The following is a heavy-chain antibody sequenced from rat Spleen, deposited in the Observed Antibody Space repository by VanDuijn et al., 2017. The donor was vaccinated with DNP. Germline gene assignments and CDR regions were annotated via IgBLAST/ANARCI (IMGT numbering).Heavy chain of an antibody. J-gene: IGHJ2*01. CDR1: GFTFNTYW. Sequence: EVQLVETGGGLVQPGRSLKLSCVASGFTFNTYWMFWVRQAPGKGLEWVASINPDGTNTYYLDSVKGRFTISRDNAENTVYLQMNSLRSEDTATYYCTIEGHTTGITGYWGQGVLVTVSS. CDR2: INPDGTNT. CDR3: TIEGHTTGITGY. D-gene: IGHD1-9*01. V-gene: IGHV5-58*01.